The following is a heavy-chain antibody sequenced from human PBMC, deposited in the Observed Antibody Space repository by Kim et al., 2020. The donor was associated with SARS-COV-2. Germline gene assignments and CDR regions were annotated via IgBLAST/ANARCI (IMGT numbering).Heavy chain of an antibody. D-gene: IGHD2-2*01. J-gene: IGHJ3*02. Sequence: KSRVTISVDTSKTQFSLKLSSVTAADTAVYYCARGGGYCSSTSCYDAFDIWGQGTMVTVSS. CDR3: ARGGGYCSSTSCYDAFDI. V-gene: IGHV4-39*01.